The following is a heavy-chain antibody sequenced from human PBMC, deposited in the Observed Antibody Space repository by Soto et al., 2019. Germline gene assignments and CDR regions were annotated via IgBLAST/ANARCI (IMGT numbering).Heavy chain of an antibody. J-gene: IGHJ5*02. V-gene: IGHV3-7*01. CDR2: IRREGGDE. CDR3: TRDRLGLEEQGDWFDP. D-gene: IGHD1-1*01. Sequence: EAQLVESGGGLVQPGGSLRLSCVGSGFTFSDFWMSWVRQAPGKGLQWVANIRREGGDEYYMASVKGRFTISKDNARNSLYLQRNSLRVEDTAMYYGTRDRLGLEEQGDWFDPWGQGTLVLVSS. CDR1: GFTFSDFW.